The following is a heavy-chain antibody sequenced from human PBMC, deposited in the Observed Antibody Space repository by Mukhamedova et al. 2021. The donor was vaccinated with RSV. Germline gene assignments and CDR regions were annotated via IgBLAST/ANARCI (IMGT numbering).Heavy chain of an antibody. CDR3: ARSSSWLPFDY. V-gene: IGHV4-34*01. Sequence: GEINHSGSTNYNPSLKSRVTISVDTSKNQFSLKLSSVTAADTAVYYCARSSSWLPFDYWGQGTLVTVSS. D-gene: IGHD6-13*01. CDR2: INHSGST. J-gene: IGHJ4*02.